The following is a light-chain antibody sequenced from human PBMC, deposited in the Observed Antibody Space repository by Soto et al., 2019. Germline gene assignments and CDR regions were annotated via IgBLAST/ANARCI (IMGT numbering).Light chain of an antibody. J-gene: IGLJ3*02. CDR1: SGHSSYA. CDR2: LNSDGSH. Sequence: QPVLTQSPSASASLGASVKLTCTLSSGHSSYAIAWHQQQPEKGPRYLMKLNSDGSHSKGDGIPDRFSGSSSGAVRYLTISSLQSEDEADYYCQTWGTGIQVFGGGTKRTVL. V-gene: IGLV4-69*01. CDR3: QTWGTGIQV.